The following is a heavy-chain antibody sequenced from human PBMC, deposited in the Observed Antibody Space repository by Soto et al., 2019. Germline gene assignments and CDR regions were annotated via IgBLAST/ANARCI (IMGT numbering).Heavy chain of an antibody. V-gene: IGHV3-30-3*01. J-gene: IGHJ4*02. CDR3: AREKDFYFDS. Sequence: SLRLSCAASGFTFSSYAMHWVRQAPGKGLEWVAVISYDGSNNYYADSVKGRFTISRDNSKNTLYLQMNSLRAEDMAVYYCAREKDFYFDSWGRGTLVTVSS. CDR2: ISYDGSNN. CDR1: GFTFSSYA.